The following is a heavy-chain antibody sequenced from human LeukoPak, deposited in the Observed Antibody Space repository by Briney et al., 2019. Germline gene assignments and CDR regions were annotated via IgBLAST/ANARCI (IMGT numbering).Heavy chain of an antibody. D-gene: IGHD1-26*01. CDR2: IYHSGSN. Sequence: SETLSLTCAVSGYSINSGSDWGWIRQPPGKGLEWIGSIYHSGSNYYNPSLESRVTISVDTSKNQFSLKVTSVTAEDTAVYYCARVGGPFDSWGQGTLVTVSS. CDR1: GYSINSGSD. V-gene: IGHV4-38-2*01. CDR3: ARVGGPFDS. J-gene: IGHJ4*02.